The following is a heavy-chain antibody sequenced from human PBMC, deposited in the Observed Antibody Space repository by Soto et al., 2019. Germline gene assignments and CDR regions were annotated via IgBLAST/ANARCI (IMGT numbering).Heavy chain of an antibody. D-gene: IGHD3-10*01. CDR3: ATGVNYRPIMG. Sequence: EVPLVESGGGLVQPGGSLTLSCAASGFAVSSNHMTWVRLAPGKGLEWLSVILNDDRTFYADSVKGRFIISRDNSENTLYLHMNSLRYEDTAVYYCATGVNYRPIMGWGQGTLVTVSS. CDR2: ILNDDRT. V-gene: IGHV3-66*01. J-gene: IGHJ4*02. CDR1: GFAVSSNH.